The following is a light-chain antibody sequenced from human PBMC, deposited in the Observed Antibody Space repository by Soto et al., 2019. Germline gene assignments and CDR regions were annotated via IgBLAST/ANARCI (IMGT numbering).Light chain of an antibody. V-gene: IGKV3-15*01. Sequence: TVMTQSPATITMSXGERATLAXXASQSVSSKLGWYQEKPGQAPRLLIYGASARATGVPDRFSGSGSGTDFTLTINRLEPEDFAVYYCQQYDSSPRTFGQGTKVDIK. CDR2: GAS. J-gene: IGKJ1*01. CDR3: QQYDSSPRT. CDR1: QSVSSK.